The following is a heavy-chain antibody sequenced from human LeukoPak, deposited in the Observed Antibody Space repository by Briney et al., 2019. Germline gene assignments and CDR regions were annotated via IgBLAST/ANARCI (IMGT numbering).Heavy chain of an antibody. CDR2: INHSGST. Sequence: PSETLSLTCAVYGGSFSGYYGSWIRQPPGKGLEWIGEINHSGSTNYNPSLKSRVTISVDTSKNQFSLKLSSVTAADTAVYYCASRYYDSSGSLLDYWGQGTLVTVSS. V-gene: IGHV4-34*01. CDR1: GGSFSGYY. CDR3: ASRYYDSSGSLLDY. J-gene: IGHJ4*02. D-gene: IGHD3-22*01.